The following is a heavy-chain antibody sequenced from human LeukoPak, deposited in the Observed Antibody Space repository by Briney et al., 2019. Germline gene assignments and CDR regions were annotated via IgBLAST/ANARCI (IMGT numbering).Heavy chain of an antibody. Sequence: GGSLRLSCAASGFTFSGYALAWVRQAPGRGLEWVSAISSSGISTYYADFVEGRFTISRDDYKNTLYLQMDSLRAEDTAMYFCATKTAESGTADYWGQGTLVTVSP. CDR3: ATKTAESGTADY. V-gene: IGHV3-23*01. D-gene: IGHD6-13*01. J-gene: IGHJ4*02. CDR1: GFTFSGYA. CDR2: ISSSGIST.